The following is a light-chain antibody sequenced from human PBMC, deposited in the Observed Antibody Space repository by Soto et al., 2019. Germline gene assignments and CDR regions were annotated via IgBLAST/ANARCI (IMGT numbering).Light chain of an antibody. CDR1: SSDIGGHNY. Sequence: QSALTQPPSASGSPGQSVAISCTGTSSDIGGHNYVSWYQQHPGKAPKLMIYEVTKRPSGVPDRFSGSKSANTASLTVSGLQAEDEADYYCSSYADSNTGVFGGGTKLTVL. V-gene: IGLV2-8*01. CDR3: SSYADSNTGV. J-gene: IGLJ3*02. CDR2: EVT.